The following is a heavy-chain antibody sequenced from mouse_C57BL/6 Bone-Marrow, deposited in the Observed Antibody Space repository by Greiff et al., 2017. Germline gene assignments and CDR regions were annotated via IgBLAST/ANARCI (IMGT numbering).Heavy chain of an antibody. D-gene: IGHD3-3*01. CDR1: GFTFSSYA. CDR2: ISDGGSYT. V-gene: IGHV5-4*01. CDR3: ARAVGFAY. Sequence: EVQGVESGGGLVKPGGSLKLSCAASGFTFSSYAMSWVRQTPEKRLEWVATISDGGSYTYYPDNVKCRFTISRVNAKNNLYLQMSHLKSEDTAMYYCARAVGFAYWGQGTLVTVSA. J-gene: IGHJ3*01.